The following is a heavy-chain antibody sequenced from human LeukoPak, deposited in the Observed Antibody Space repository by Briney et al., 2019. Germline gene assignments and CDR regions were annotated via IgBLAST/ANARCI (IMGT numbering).Heavy chain of an antibody. CDR3: AKDLNYYGSGSPL. V-gene: IGHV3-23*01. Sequence: AGGSLRLSCAASGFTFSSYAMSWVRQAPGKGLEWVSAISGSGGSTYYADSVKGRFTISRDNSKNTLYLQMNSLRAEDTAVYYCAKDLNYYGSGSPLWGQGTLVTVSS. D-gene: IGHD3-10*01. CDR1: GFTFSSYA. J-gene: IGHJ4*02. CDR2: ISGSGGST.